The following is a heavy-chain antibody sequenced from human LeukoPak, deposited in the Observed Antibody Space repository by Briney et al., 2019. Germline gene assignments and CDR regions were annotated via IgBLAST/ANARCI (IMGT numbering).Heavy chain of an antibody. CDR1: GGCIRSSNW. J-gene: IGHJ5*02. D-gene: IGHD1-26*01. CDR3: ARERASDGDPGGWFDP. V-gene: IGHV4-4*02. Sequence: SGTLSLTCAVSGGCIRSSNWWSWVRQPPGKGLEWIGEIYHSGSTNYNPSLKSRVTISVDKSKNQFSLKLSSVTAPDTAVYYCARERASDGDPGGWFDPWGQGTLVTVSS. CDR2: IYHSGST.